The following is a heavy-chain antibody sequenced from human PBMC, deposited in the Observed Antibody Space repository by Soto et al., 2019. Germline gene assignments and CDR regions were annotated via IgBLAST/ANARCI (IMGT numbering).Heavy chain of an antibody. Sequence: SETLSLTCAVYGGSISGYYWSWIRQPPGKGLEWIGEINHSGSTNYNPSLKSRVTISVDTSKNQFSLKLSSVTAADTAVYYCAIGASNNQQNGSDRFDPWGQGTLVTVSS. J-gene: IGHJ5*02. D-gene: IGHD4-4*01. CDR2: INHSGST. CDR1: GGSISGYY. CDR3: AIGASNNQQNGSDRFDP. V-gene: IGHV4-34*01.